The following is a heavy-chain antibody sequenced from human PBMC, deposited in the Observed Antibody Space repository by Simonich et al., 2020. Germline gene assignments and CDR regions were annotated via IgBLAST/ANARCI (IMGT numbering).Heavy chain of an antibody. Sequence: EVQLVESGGGLIQPGGSLRLSCAASGFTVSSNYMSWVRQAPGNGLEWVSVIYSGGSTYYADSVKCRFTISRDNSKNTLYLQINSLRAEDTAVYYCARWTATGYYFDYWGQGTLVTVSS. J-gene: IGHJ4*02. CDR3: ARWTATGYYFDY. CDR1: GFTVSSNY. D-gene: IGHD1-1*01. V-gene: IGHV3-53*01. CDR2: IYSGGST.